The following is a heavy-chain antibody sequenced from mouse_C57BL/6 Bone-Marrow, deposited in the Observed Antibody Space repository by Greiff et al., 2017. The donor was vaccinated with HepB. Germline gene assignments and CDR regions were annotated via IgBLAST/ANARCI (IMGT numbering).Heavy chain of an antibody. CDR2: IYPGSGNT. CDR3: ARWGRRAAMDY. V-gene: IGHV1-66*01. Sequence: VQLQQSGPELVKPRASVKISCKASGYSFTSYYIHWVKQRPGQGLEWIGWIYPGSGNTKYNEKFKGKATLTADTSSSTAYMQLSSLTSEDSAVYYCARWGRRAAMDYWGQGTSVTVSS. D-gene: IGHD3-3*01. J-gene: IGHJ4*01. CDR1: GYSFTSYY.